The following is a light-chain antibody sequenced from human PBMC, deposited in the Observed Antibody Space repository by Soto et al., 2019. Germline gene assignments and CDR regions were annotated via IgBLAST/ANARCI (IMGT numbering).Light chain of an antibody. CDR1: SSDVGAFNY. V-gene: IGLV2-14*01. CDR3: SSHTTTTTPWV. J-gene: IGLJ2*01. Sequence: QSALTQPASVSGSPGQSITISCTGTSSDVGAFNYVSWYQQHPGKAPKLIIYEVSHRPSGISNRFSGSKSDNTASLTISGLQAGDEADYFCSSHTTTTTPWVFGGGTKVTVL. CDR2: EVS.